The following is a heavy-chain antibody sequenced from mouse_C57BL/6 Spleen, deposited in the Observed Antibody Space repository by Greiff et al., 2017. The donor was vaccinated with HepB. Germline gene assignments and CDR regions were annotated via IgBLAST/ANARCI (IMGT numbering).Heavy chain of an antibody. D-gene: IGHD1-1*01. V-gene: IGHV1-82*01. J-gene: IGHJ4*01. CDR2: IYPGDGDT. CDR1: GYAFSSSW. Sequence: QVQLQQSGPELVKPGASVKISCKASGYAFSSSWMNWVKQRPGKGLEWIGRIYPGDGDTNYNGKFKGKATLTADKSSSTAYMQLSSLTSEDSAVYFCARTLYYGSSSGYAMDYWGQGTSVTVSS. CDR3: ARTLYYGSSSGYAMDY.